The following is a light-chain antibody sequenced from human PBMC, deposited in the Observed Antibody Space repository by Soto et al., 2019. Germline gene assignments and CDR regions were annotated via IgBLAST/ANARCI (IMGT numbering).Light chain of an antibody. CDR2: DNN. Sequence: QAVVTQPPSVSAPPGQKITISCSGSSSNIGISYVFWYQQLPGTAPKLLIYDNNKRPSGIPGRFSGSKSGTSATLDITGLQTGDEADYYCGTWDSSLSAVLFGGGTQLTVL. CDR1: SSNIGISY. J-gene: IGLJ2*01. V-gene: IGLV1-51*01. CDR3: GTWDSSLSAVL.